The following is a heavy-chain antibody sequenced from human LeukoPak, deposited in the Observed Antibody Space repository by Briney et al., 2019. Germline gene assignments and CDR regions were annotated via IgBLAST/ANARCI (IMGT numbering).Heavy chain of an antibody. CDR2: VYSRGSI. CDR3: ARDREKPPRGYSYGEIDY. Sequence: PSETLSLTCTVSGGSMNTISYYWVWIRQAPEKGLEWIGSVYSRGSIYSNPSLRSRVTISLDTSKNQFSLNLSSVTVADTAVYYCARDREKPPRGYSYGEIDYWGQGTLVTVSS. V-gene: IGHV4-39*07. J-gene: IGHJ4*02. D-gene: IGHD5-18*01. CDR1: GGSMNTISYY.